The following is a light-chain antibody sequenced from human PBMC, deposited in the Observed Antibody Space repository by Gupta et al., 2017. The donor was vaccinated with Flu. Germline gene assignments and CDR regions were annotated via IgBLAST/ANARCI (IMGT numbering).Light chain of an antibody. Sequence: DIVLTQSPLSLPVTPGEPASISCRSSQSLLHRNGYNYLDWYLQKPGQSPQLLIYLGSNRASGVPDRFSGSGSGTDFTLKISRVEAEDVGVYYCMQGAQNPRNTFGGGTRVEIK. CDR2: LGS. V-gene: IGKV2-28*01. CDR3: MQGAQNPRNT. CDR1: QSLLHRNGYNY. J-gene: IGKJ4*01.